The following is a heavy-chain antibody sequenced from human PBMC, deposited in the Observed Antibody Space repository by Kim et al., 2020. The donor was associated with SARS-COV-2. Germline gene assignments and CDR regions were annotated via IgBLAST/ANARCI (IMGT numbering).Heavy chain of an antibody. Sequence: SETLSLTCAVYGGSFSGYYWSWIRQPPGKGLEWIGEINHSGSTNYNPSLKSRVTISVDTSKNQFSLKLSSVTAADTAVYYCARGYYGPKLDWGQGTLVTVSS. V-gene: IGHV4-34*01. CDR2: INHSGST. D-gene: IGHD3-22*01. CDR3: ARGYYGPKLD. J-gene: IGHJ4*02. CDR1: GGSFSGYY.